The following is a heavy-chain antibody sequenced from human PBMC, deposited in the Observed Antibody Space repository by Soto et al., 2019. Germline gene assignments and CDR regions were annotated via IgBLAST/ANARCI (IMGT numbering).Heavy chain of an antibody. Sequence: GGSLRLSCAASGFTFSNYWMHWVRQAPGKGLVWVSRINSDGTDTNYADSVKGRFTISRDNAKNSLYLQMNSLRAEDTAVYYCARDPYSGSSYSDYWGQGTLVTAPQ. V-gene: IGHV3-74*01. CDR2: INSDGTDT. J-gene: IGHJ4*02. CDR1: GFTFSNYW. D-gene: IGHD1-26*01. CDR3: ARDPYSGSSYSDY.